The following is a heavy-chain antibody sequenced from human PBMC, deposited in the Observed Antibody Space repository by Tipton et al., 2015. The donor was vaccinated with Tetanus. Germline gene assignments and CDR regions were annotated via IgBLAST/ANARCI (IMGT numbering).Heavy chain of an antibody. D-gene: IGHD3-22*01. J-gene: IGHJ1*01. Sequence: TLSLTCSVSGASMTSSYYYWGWIRQPPGKGLEWIGNIYYRGSTYYSPSLRSRVVMSIDTSKNQFSLSLRSVTAADTAVYYCARQDTLNYYYVGYFHDWGQGTLVTVSS. CDR1: GASMTSSYYY. CDR2: IYYRGST. CDR3: ARQDTLNYYYVGYFHD. V-gene: IGHV4-39*01.